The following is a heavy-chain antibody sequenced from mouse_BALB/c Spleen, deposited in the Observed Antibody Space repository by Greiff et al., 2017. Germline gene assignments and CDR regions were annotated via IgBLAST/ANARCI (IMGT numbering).Heavy chain of an antibody. CDR1: GYSFTGYT. J-gene: IGHJ4*01. Sequence: EVQGVESGPELVKPGASMKISCKASGYSFTGYTMNWVKQSHGKNLEWIGLINPYNGGTSYNQKFKGKATLTVDKSSSTAYMELLSLTSEDSAVYYCARKGSSSLYYAMDYWGQGTSVTVSS. CDR3: ARKGSSSLYYAMDY. D-gene: IGHD1-1*01. V-gene: IGHV1-18*01. CDR2: INPYNGGT.